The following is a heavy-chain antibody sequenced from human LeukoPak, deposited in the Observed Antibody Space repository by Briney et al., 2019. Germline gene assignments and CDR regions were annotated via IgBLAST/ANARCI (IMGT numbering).Heavy chain of an antibody. J-gene: IGHJ4*02. CDR3: ARGATLDY. D-gene: IGHD1-26*01. CDR2: LNHSGST. CDR1: GGSFSGYY. Sequence: SETLSLTCAVYGGSFSGYYWSWIRQPPGKGLEWIGELNHSGSTNYNPSLKSRVTISVDTSKNQFSLKLSSVTAADTAVYYCARGATLDYWGQGTLVTVSS. V-gene: IGHV4-34*01.